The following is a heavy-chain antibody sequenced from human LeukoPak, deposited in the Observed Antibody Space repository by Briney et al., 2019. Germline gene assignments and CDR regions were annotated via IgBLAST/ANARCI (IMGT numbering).Heavy chain of an antibody. Sequence: GGSLRLSCAASGFTFSSYAMSWVRQAPRKGLEWVSAISGSGGSTYYADSVKGRFTISRDNAKNSLYLQMNSLRAEDTAVYYCARESRDGYKDYFDYWGQGTLVTVSS. CDR2: ISGSGGST. CDR3: ARESRDGYKDYFDY. D-gene: IGHD5-24*01. V-gene: IGHV3-23*01. CDR1: GFTFSSYA. J-gene: IGHJ4*02.